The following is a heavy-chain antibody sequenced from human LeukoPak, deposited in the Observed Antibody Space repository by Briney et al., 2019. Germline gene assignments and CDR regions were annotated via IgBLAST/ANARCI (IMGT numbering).Heavy chain of an antibody. D-gene: IGHD6-13*01. Sequence: SGTLSLTCAISGASISSTNWWIWVRQPPGKGLEWIGEIHHSGRTNYNPSLKSRITISVDKSKNQVFLRLNSVAAADTALYYCARGPSSWYMTLDYWGQGTLVTVSS. V-gene: IGHV4-4*02. CDR1: GASISSTNW. CDR2: IHHSGRT. CDR3: ARGPSSWYMTLDY. J-gene: IGHJ4*02.